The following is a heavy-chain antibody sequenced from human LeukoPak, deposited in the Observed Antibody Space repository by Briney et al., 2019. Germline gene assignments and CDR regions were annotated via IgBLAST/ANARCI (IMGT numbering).Heavy chain of an antibody. J-gene: IGHJ4*02. CDR2: ISYDGSNK. CDR1: GFTFSSYA. D-gene: IGHD4-23*01. CDR3: ARGGSVVTPEYYFDY. Sequence: GRSLRLSCAASGFTFSSYAMHWVRQAPGKGLEWVAVISYDGSNKYYADSVKGRFTISRDNSKNTLYLQMNSLRAEDTAVYYCARGGSVVTPEYYFDYWGQGTLVTVSS. V-gene: IGHV3-30-3*01.